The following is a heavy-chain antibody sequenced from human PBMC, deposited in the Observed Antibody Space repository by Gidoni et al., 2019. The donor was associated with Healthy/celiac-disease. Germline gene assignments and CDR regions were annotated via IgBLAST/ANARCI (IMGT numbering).Heavy chain of an antibody. D-gene: IGHD6-13*01. CDR3: AKFSLDQQLVYYFDY. CDR1: GFTFSSYA. CDR2: ISGSGGST. Sequence: EVQLLESGGGMVQPGGSLRLSCAASGFTFSSYAMSWVRQAPGKGLEWVSAISGSGGSTYYADSVKGRFTISRDNSKNTLYLQMNSLRAEDTAVYYCAKFSLDQQLVYYFDYWGQGTLVTVSS. J-gene: IGHJ4*02. V-gene: IGHV3-23*01.